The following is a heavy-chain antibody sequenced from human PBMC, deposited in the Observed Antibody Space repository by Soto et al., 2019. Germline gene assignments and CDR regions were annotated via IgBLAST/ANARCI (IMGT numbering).Heavy chain of an antibody. Sequence: ASVKVSCKASGYTFTSYAMHWVRQAPGQRLEWMGWINAGNGNTKYSQKFQGRVTITRDTSASTAYMELSSLRSEDTAMYYCARQDYYDSSGYFGYWGQGTLVTVSS. CDR1: GYTFTSYA. J-gene: IGHJ4*02. V-gene: IGHV1-3*01. CDR2: INAGNGNT. D-gene: IGHD3-22*01. CDR3: ARQDYYDSSGYFGY.